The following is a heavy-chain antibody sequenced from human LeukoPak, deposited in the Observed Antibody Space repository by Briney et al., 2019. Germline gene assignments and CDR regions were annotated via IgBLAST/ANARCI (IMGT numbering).Heavy chain of an antibody. CDR1: NYFISDGYY. J-gene: IGHJ6*03. CDR2: IYHSGTT. D-gene: IGHD2-2*01. CDR3: ARLYCSSTTCYAPSFGYYYYMDV. Sequence: NPSETLSLTCPVSNYFISDGYYWAWIRQPPGKGLEWIASIYHSGTTYYNPSLKSRVTISVDTSKNQFSLKLSSVTAADTAIYYCARLYCSSTTCYAPSFGYYYYMDVWGKGTTVTVSS. V-gene: IGHV4-38-2*01.